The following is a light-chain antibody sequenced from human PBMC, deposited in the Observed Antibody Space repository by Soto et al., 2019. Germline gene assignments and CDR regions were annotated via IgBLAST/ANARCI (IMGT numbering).Light chain of an antibody. CDR1: SGSVSTTYY. V-gene: IGLV8-61*01. CDR3: SSYGGFNNVL. Sequence: QTVVTQEPSFSVSPGGTVTLTCGLRSGSVSTTYYPSWYQQTPGQAPRTLIYSTNTRSSGVPDRFSGSKSGNTASLTVSGLQTEDEADYYCSSYGGFNNVLFGGGTKLTVL. J-gene: IGLJ2*01. CDR2: STN.